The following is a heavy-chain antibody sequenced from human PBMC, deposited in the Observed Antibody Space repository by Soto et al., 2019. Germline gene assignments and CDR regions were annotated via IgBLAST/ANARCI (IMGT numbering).Heavy chain of an antibody. D-gene: IGHD3-22*01. CDR2: FNTYTGNP. CDR3: ARSPDSSGYYHYFDY. Sequence: ASVKVSCKASGYSFTTYGMNWVPQAPGQGLEWMGWFNTYTGNPTYAQGFTGRFVFSMDTSASTAYLQISSLKAEDMAMYYCARSPDSSGYYHYFDYWGQGTLVTVSS. CDR1: GYSFTTYG. J-gene: IGHJ4*02. V-gene: IGHV7-4-1*02.